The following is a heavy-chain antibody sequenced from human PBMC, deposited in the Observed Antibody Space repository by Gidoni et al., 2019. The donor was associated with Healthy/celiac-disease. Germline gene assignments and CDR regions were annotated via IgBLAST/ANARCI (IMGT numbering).Heavy chain of an antibody. CDR2: IYFSGST. V-gene: IGHV4-39*01. Sequence: QLQLQESGPGLVKPSETLSLTCTVSGGSISRSSYYWGWIRQPPGKGLEWIGSIYFSGSTYYNPSLKSRVTISVDTSKNQFSLKLSSVTAADTAVYYCARLASITIFGVVIMGWFDPWGQGTLVTVSS. CDR3: ARLASITIFGVVIMGWFDP. D-gene: IGHD3-3*01. J-gene: IGHJ5*02. CDR1: GGSISRSSYY.